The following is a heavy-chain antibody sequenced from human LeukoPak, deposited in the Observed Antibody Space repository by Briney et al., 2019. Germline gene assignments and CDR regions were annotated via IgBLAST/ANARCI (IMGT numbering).Heavy chain of an antibody. J-gene: IGHJ4*02. CDR2: IYYSGST. V-gene: IGHV4-39*01. D-gene: IGHD3-10*01. Sequence: SETLSLTCTVSGGSISSSSYYWGWIRQPPGKGLEWIGRIYYSGSTSYIPSLKSRVTISVDTSKNQFSLKLSSVTAADTAVYYCARPMVRGVIAFDYWGQGTLVTVSS. CDR1: GGSISSSSYY. CDR3: ARPMVRGVIAFDY.